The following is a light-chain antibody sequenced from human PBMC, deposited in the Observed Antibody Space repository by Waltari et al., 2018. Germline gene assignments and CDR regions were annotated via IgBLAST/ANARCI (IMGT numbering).Light chain of an antibody. CDR3: QQHGST. Sequence: ELVLTQSPATLSLSPGEGATLSCRASQRVSSSWLAWYRQRPGQAPKLLTDGASNRAPGISDRFAGSGSGTDFTLTISRLETEDFAVYYCQQHGSTFGTGTMLDIK. J-gene: IGKJ3*01. CDR1: QRVSSSW. V-gene: IGKV3-20*01. CDR2: GAS.